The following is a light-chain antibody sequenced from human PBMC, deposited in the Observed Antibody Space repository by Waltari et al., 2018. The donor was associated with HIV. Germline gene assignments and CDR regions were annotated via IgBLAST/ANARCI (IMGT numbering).Light chain of an antibody. CDR3: AAWDDRLLWV. Sequence: QSVLIQPPSASGPAGQRATIPCSGRRSNIGDNFVYWFQQLPGTAPKLLIYRNDQRPSGVPDRFSGSKSGTSASLAISGLRSEDEADYYCAAWDDRLLWVFGGGTILTVL. V-gene: IGLV1-47*01. CDR2: RND. J-gene: IGLJ3*02. CDR1: RSNIGDNF.